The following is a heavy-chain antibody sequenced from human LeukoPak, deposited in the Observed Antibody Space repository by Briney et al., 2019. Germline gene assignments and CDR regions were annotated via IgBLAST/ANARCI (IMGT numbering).Heavy chain of an antibody. V-gene: IGHV4-4*09. J-gene: IGHJ6*03. CDR3: ARCEYYYYMDV. CDR2: IYTSGST. CDR1: GGSISSYY. Sequence: SETLSLTCTVSGGSISSYYWSWIRQPPGKGLEWIGYIYTSGSTNYNPSLKSRVTISVDTSKNQFSLKLSSVTAADTAVYYCARCEYYYYMDVWGKGTTVTVSS.